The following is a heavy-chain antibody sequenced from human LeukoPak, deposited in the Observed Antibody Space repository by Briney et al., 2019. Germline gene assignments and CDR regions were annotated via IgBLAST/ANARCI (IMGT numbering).Heavy chain of an antibody. CDR1: GGSVSSYY. V-gene: IGHV4-59*08. D-gene: IGHD1-14*01. Sequence: SETLSLTCSVSGGSVSSYYWSWIRQSPGKGLEWVGYIHNSGRTNYNPSLKSRVTGFVDTSKNQVSLRLSSVTAADTAVYYCARHGTISSESYFDYWGQGALVTVSS. J-gene: IGHJ4*02. CDR2: IHNSGRT. CDR3: ARHGTISSESYFDY.